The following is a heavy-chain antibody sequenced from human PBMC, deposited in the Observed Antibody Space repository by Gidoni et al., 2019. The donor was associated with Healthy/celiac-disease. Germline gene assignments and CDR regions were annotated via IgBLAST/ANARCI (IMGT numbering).Heavy chain of an antibody. CDR3: ARAQGGFGELLSVFDY. Sequence: QVQLQESGPGLMKPSQTLSLTCTVSGGSISSGGYYWSWIRQHPGKGLEWIGYIYYSGSTYYNPSLKSRVTISVDTSKNQFSLKLSSVTAADTAVYYCARAQGGFGELLSVFDYWGQGTLVTVSS. CDR2: IYYSGST. D-gene: IGHD3-10*01. V-gene: IGHV4-31*03. J-gene: IGHJ4*02. CDR1: GGSISSGGYY.